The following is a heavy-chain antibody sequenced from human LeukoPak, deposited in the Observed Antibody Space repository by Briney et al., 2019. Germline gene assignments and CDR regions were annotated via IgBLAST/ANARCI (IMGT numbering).Heavy chain of an antibody. J-gene: IGHJ4*02. CDR2: ISYDGSNK. CDR3: AREAVAGNFDY. V-gene: IGHV3-30*04. D-gene: IGHD6-19*01. CDR1: GFTFSSYA. Sequence: GRSQRLSCAASGFTFSSYAMHWVRQAPGKGLEWVAVISYDGSNKYYADSVKGRFTISRDNSKNTLYLQMNSLRAEDTAVYYCAREAVAGNFDYWGQGTLVTVSS.